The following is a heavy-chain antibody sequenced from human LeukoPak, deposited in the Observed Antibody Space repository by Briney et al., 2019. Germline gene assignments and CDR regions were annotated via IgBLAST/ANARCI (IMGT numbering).Heavy chain of an antibody. Sequence: ASVKLSCKTSGYTFSGYFVHWVRQAPGQGLEWMGRINAGSGDTEFAQKFQGRVTMTRDTFVSTAYMEVSGLTSDDTAIYYCARDLSSTPHWELDRWGQGTLVSVCS. CDR1: GYTFSGYF. D-gene: IGHD1-7*01. V-gene: IGHV1-2*06. CDR2: INAGSGDT. J-gene: IGHJ5*02. CDR3: ARDLSSTPHWELDR.